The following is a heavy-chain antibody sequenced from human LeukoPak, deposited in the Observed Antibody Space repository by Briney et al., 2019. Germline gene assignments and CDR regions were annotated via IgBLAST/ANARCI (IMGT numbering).Heavy chain of an antibody. J-gene: IGHJ4*02. CDR1: GYSVINGYY. Sequence: SETLSLTCTVSGYSVINGYYWGWIRQPPGKGLEWVASVYHSGSTNYSPSLKGRVTISLDTSKNQLSLKLTSVTAADTVAYYCARGNNGYDVWGQGNLVTVSS. CDR3: ARGNNGYDV. D-gene: IGHD5-12*01. V-gene: IGHV4-38-2*02. CDR2: VYHSGST.